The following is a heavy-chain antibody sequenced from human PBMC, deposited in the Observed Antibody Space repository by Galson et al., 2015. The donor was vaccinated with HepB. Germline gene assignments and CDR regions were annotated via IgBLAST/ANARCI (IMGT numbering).Heavy chain of an antibody. Sequence: ETLSLTCAVYGGSLSGYYWTWIRQPPGKGLEWIGEINHSGSTNYSPSLKSRVTISIDTSKNQFSLQLNSVTPEDTAVYYCARADDTGAFDIWGQGTMVTVSS. CDR1: GGSLSGYY. CDR2: INHSGST. D-gene: IGHD3-10*01. CDR3: ARADDTGAFDI. J-gene: IGHJ3*02. V-gene: IGHV4-34*01.